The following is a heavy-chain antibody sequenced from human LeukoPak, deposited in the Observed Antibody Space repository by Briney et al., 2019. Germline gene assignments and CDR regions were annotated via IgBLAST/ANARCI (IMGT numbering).Heavy chain of an antibody. CDR1: GGSFSGYY. CDR3: ARVPYSPPWVVDYYMDV. V-gene: IGHV4-34*01. J-gene: IGHJ6*03. D-gene: IGHD5-18*01. Sequence: SETLSLTCAVYGGSFSGYYWSWIRQPPGKGLEWIGEINHSGSTNYNPSLKSRVTISVDTSKNQFSLKLSSVTAADTAVYYRARVPYSPPWVVDYYMDVWGKGTTVTVSS. CDR2: INHSGST.